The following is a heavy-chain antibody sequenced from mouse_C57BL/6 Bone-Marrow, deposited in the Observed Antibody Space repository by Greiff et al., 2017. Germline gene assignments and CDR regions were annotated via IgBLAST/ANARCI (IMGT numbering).Heavy chain of an antibody. V-gene: IGHV1-12*01. J-gene: IGHJ3*01. CDR2: IYPGNGET. D-gene: IGHD1-1*01. CDR1: GYTFTSYN. Sequence: QVQLKESGAELVRPGASVKMSCKASGYTFTSYNMHWVKQTPRQGLEWIGAIYPGNGETSYNQKFKGKATLTVDKSSSTAYMQLSSLTSEDSAVYFCARSDYYGSSWFAYWGQGTLVTVSA. CDR3: ARSDYYGSSWFAY.